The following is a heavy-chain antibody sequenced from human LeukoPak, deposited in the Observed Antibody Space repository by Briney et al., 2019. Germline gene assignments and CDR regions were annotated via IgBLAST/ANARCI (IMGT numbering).Heavy chain of an antibody. Sequence: ASVKVSCKTSGYTFTNYYINWVRQATGQGLEWMGWMNPNSGDRGYAQKFQGRLSITRDTSISTVYMELSSLRSEDTAVYFCARTTSFTASGYDYWGQGTLVTVSS. CDR1: GYTFTNYY. V-gene: IGHV1-8*03. J-gene: IGHJ4*02. D-gene: IGHD6-25*01. CDR3: ARTTSFTASGYDY. CDR2: MNPNSGDR.